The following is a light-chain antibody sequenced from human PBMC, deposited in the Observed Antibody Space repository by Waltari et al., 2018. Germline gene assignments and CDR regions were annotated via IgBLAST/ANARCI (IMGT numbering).Light chain of an antibody. Sequence: QSVLTQPPSASGTPGQRVTIPCSGSSSHIGTKSGNRYQTLPGPAPKLLSCSNNQRPSGVPDRFSGSKSGTSASLAISGLQSEDEADYYCAAWDDSRNGPVFGGGTELTVL. CDR3: AAWDDSRNGPV. CDR1: SSHIGTKS. CDR2: SNN. J-gene: IGLJ3*02. V-gene: IGLV1-44*01.